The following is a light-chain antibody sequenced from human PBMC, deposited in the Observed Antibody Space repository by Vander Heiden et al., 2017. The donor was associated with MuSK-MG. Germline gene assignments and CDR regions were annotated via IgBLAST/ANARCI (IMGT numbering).Light chain of an antibody. V-gene: IGKV3-20*01. Sequence: EIVLTQSPGTLSLSPGERATLSCRASQSVSATFLAWYQQKPGQAPRLLIYGISTRATGIPDRFSGSGSGTDFTLIISRLEPDDFAMYYCQQYGSSPRTFGQGTKVEIK. J-gene: IGKJ1*01. CDR2: GIS. CDR3: QQYGSSPRT. CDR1: QSVSATF.